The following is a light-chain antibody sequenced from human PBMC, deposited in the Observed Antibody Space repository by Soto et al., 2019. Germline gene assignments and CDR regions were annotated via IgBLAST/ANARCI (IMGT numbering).Light chain of an antibody. CDR3: QQYGHSLPWT. Sequence: EVVLTQSPGTLSSSLGERATLSCRASPSLTSRYLAWFQQKPGQAPRLLIYGAYSRATGIPDRFSGSGSGTDFTLTISRLEPEDFAVYYCQQYGHSLPWTFGQGTRVEIK. CDR1: PSLTSRY. V-gene: IGKV3-20*01. CDR2: GAY. J-gene: IGKJ1*01.